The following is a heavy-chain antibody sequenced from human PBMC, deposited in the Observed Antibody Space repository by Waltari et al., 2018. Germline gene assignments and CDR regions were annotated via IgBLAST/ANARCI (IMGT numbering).Heavy chain of an antibody. Sequence: QVQLQESGPGLVKPSETLSLTCTVSGYSISSGYYWGWIRQPPGKGLEWIGSIYHSGSTYYNPSLKSRVTRSVDTSKNQFSLKLSSVTAADTAVYYCASRLFLAAAGTGGFDYWGQGTLVTVSS. D-gene: IGHD6-13*01. V-gene: IGHV4-38-2*02. CDR2: IYHSGST. CDR3: ASRLFLAAAGTGGFDY. CDR1: GYSISSGYY. J-gene: IGHJ4*02.